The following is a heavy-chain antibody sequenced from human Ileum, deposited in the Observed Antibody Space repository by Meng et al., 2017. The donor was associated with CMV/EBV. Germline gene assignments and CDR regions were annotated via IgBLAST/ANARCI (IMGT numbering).Heavy chain of an antibody. Sequence: QVQLQQSGPGLVKPSQTLSLTCAISGDSVSSNIAAWSWIRQSPSRGLEWLGRTYYRSKWYDDYEVSVKSRVTITPDTSKNQFSLHLNSVSPEDTAIYFCAREMGAHDYWGQGTLVTVSS. CDR3: AREMGAHDY. CDR1: GDSVSSNIAA. J-gene: IGHJ4*02. V-gene: IGHV6-1*01. CDR2: TYYRSKWYD. D-gene: IGHD4/OR15-4a*01.